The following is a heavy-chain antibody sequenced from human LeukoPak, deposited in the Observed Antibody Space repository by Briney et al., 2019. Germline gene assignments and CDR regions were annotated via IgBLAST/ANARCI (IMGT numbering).Heavy chain of an antibody. CDR2: IHYSGST. Sequence: PSETLSLTCTVSGGSISSSSYYWGWIRQPPGKGLEWIGSIHYSGSTYYNPSLKSRVAISVDTSKNQFSLKLSSVTAADTAVYYCARQGKDSSGYLFFDYWGQGTLVTVSS. CDR1: GGSISSSSYY. CDR3: ARQGKDSSGYLFFDY. V-gene: IGHV4-39*01. J-gene: IGHJ4*02. D-gene: IGHD3-22*01.